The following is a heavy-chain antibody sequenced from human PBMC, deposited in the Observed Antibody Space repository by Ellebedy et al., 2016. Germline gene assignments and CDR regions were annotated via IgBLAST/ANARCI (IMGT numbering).Heavy chain of an antibody. CDR1: GYTLSTYY. D-gene: IGHD1-26*01. J-gene: IGHJ4*02. CDR3: AREDGGSYSFDF. CDR2: IVPMSGSA. V-gene: IGHV1-69*13. Sequence: SVKVSCXASGYTLSTYYMHWVRQAPGQGLEWMGGIVPMSGSAGYAQNFQGRVTITADESTTTVYMEVSNLRSDDTAVYYCAREDGGSYSFDFWGQGTLVTVSS.